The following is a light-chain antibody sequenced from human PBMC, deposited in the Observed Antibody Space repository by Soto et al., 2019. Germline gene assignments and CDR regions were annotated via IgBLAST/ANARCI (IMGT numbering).Light chain of an antibody. V-gene: IGLV2-14*01. J-gene: IGLJ2*01. Sequence: QSALTQPASVSGSPGQSITISCTGTRSDIGGYNSVSWYQQHPGKAPRLVIYEVSNRPSGISTRFSGSRSGNTASLTISGLQGEDESHYYCSSYTRASTLVFGGGTQLTVL. CDR2: EVS. CDR3: SSYTRASTLV. CDR1: RSDIGGYNS.